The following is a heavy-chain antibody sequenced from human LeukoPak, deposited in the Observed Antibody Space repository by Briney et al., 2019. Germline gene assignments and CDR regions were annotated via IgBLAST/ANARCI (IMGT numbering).Heavy chain of an antibody. D-gene: IGHD2-2*01. CDR1: GYTFTSYG. CDR3: ARSPPIVVVPAAMGNWFDP. V-gene: IGHV1-18*01. J-gene: IGHJ5*02. CDR2: ISAYNGNT. Sequence: ASVKVSCKASGYTFTSYGISWVRQAPGQGLEWMGWISAYNGNTNYAQKLQGRVTMTTDTSTSTAYMELRSLRSDDTAVYYCARSPPIVVVPAAMGNWFDPWGQETLVTVSS.